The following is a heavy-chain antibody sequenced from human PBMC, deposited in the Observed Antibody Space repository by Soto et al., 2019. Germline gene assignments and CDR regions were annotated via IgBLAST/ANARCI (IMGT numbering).Heavy chain of an antibody. CDR2: INYSGST. V-gene: IGHV4-31*03. J-gene: IGHJ4*02. CDR1: GGSINSGGYY. D-gene: IGHD3-22*01. CDR3: ARNYYNRKVYGY. Sequence: PSETLSLTCTVSGGSINSGGYYWSWIRQHPGKGLEWIGYINYSGSTNYNPSLKSRITISRDTSKNQFSLKLSSVTAADTAVYYCARNYYNRKVYGYWGQGPMVTVSS.